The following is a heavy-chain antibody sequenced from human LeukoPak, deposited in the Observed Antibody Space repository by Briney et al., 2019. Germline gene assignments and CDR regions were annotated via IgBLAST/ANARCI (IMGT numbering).Heavy chain of an antibody. D-gene: IGHD5-24*01. CDR3: ARGRVEMATIDFDY. CDR2: IYTSGST. Sequence: SETLSLTCTVSGDSISSGSYYWSWIRQPAGKGLEWNGRIYTSGSTNYNPSLKSRVTISVDTSKNQFSLKLSSVTAADTAMYYCARGRVEMATIDFDYWGQGTLVTVSS. CDR1: GDSISSGSYY. V-gene: IGHV4-61*02. J-gene: IGHJ4*02.